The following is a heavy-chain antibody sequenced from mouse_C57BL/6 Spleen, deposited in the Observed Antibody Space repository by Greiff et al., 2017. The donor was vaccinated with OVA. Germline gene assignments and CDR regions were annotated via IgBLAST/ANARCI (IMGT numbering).Heavy chain of an antibody. Sequence: EVQWVESGGGLVKPGGSLKLSCAASGFTFSSYAMSWVRQTPEKRLEWVATISDGGSYTYYPDNVKGRFTISRDNAKNNLYLQMSHLKSEDTAMYYCARGESITTGSWFAYWGQGTLVTVSA. D-gene: IGHD1-1*01. CDR2: ISDGGSYT. J-gene: IGHJ3*01. CDR3: ARGESITTGSWFAY. V-gene: IGHV5-4*01. CDR1: GFTFSSYA.